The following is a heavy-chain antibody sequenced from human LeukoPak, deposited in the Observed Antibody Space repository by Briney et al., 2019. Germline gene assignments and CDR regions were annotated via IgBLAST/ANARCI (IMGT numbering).Heavy chain of an antibody. V-gene: IGHV1-69*01. J-gene: IGHJ6*03. CDR1: GGTFSSYA. Sequence: ASVKVSCKASGGTFSSYAISWVRQAPAQGLGWMGGIIPIFGTANYAQKFQGRVTITADESTSTAYMELSSLRSEDTAVYYCARTPPSSGWYGDYYYYYYMDVWGKGTTVTISS. D-gene: IGHD6-19*01. CDR3: ARTPPSSGWYGDYYYYYYMDV. CDR2: IIPIFGTA.